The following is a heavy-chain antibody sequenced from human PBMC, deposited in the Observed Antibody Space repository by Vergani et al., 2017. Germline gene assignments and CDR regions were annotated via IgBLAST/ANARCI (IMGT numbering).Heavy chain of an antibody. CDR3: ARDLGAARPFDY. J-gene: IGHJ4*02. D-gene: IGHD6-6*01. Sequence: QVQLVQSGAEVKKPGASVKVSCKASGYTFTSYAMHWVRQAPGQRLEWMGWINAGNGNTEYSQKFQGRVTITRDTSASTAYMELSSLRSEDTAVYYCARDLGAARPFDYWGQGTLVTVSS. CDR1: GYTFTSYA. V-gene: IGHV1-3*01. CDR2: INAGNGNT.